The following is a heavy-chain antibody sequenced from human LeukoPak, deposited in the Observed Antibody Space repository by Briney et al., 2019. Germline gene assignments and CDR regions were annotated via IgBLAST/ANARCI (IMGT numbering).Heavy chain of an antibody. J-gene: IGHJ4*02. V-gene: IGHV4-30-2*01. CDR1: GGSISSGGYY. CDR2: IYHSGST. Sequence: PSETLSLTCTVSGGSISSGGYYWSWIRQPPGKGLEWIGYIYHSGSTYYNPSLKSRVTISVDRSKNQFSLKLSSVTAADTAVYYCARAPIAAAGPTHFDYWGQGTLVTVSS. D-gene: IGHD6-13*01. CDR3: ARAPIAAAGPTHFDY.